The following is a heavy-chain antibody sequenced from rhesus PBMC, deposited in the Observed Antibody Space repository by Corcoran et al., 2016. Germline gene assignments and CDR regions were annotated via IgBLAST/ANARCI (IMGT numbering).Heavy chain of an antibody. D-gene: IGHD1-14*01. J-gene: IGHJ3*01. CDR2: IRNKANGGTA. CDR3: AKSKIAGTTYAFDF. CDR1: GFTFSDYY. V-gene: IGHV3-116*02. Sequence: GESEGGLVQPGGSLGLSCAASGFTFSDYYMSWVRQAPGKGPEWVGFIRNKANGGTAEYAASVKGRFTISRDDSKSIASLQMNSLRAEDTAVYYCAKSKIAGTTYAFDFWGQGLRVTVPS.